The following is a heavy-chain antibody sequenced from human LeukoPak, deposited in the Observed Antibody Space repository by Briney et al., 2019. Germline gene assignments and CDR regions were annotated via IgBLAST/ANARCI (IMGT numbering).Heavy chain of an antibody. J-gene: IGHJ4*02. V-gene: IGHV3-30*18. CDR3: AKSAVAGTMYYFDY. D-gene: IGHD6-19*01. CDR2: ISYDGSNK. Sequence: PGGALRLSCAASGFTFSSYDMTWVRQAPGKGLEWVAVISYDGSNKYYADSVKGRFTISRDNSKNTLYLQMNSLRAEDTAVYYCAKSAVAGTMYYFDYWGQGTLVTVSS. CDR1: GFTFSSYD.